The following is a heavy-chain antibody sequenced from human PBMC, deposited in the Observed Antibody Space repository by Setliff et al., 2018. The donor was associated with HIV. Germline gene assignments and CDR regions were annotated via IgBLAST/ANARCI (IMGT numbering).Heavy chain of an antibody. CDR1: GFTFSSYA. V-gene: IGHV3-23*01. CDR3: ARARGYFDSFDP. D-gene: IGHD3-9*01. Sequence: PGGSLRLSCAASGFTFSSYAMSWVRQAPGKGLEWVSAISGSGGSTYYADSVKGRFTISRDNSKNTLYLQMNSLRAEDTAVYYCARARGYFDSFDPWGQGTLVTVSS. J-gene: IGHJ5*02. CDR2: ISGSGGST.